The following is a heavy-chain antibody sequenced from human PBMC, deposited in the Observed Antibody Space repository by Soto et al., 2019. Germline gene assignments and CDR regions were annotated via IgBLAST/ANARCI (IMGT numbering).Heavy chain of an antibody. Sequence: LSLTCTVSGGSISSGGYYWSWIRQHPGKGLEWIGYIYYSGSTYYNPSLKSRVTISVDTSKNQFSLKLSSVTAADTAAYYCARTITGNVRAHKTVRYYYGMDVWGQGTTVTVSS. CDR3: ARTITGNVRAHKTVRYYYGMDV. J-gene: IGHJ6*02. CDR2: IYYSGST. V-gene: IGHV4-31*03. CDR1: GGSISSGGYY. D-gene: IGHD1-20*01.